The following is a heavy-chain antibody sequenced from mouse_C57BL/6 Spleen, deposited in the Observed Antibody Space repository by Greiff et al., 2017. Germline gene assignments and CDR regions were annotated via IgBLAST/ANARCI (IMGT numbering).Heavy chain of an antibody. CDR2: INPNSGST. D-gene: IGHD4-1*01. CDR3: ARRGSWEGYYLDY. CDR1: GYTFTDYY. Sequence: VQLQQSGPELVKPGASVKISCKASGYTFTDYYMTWVKQSHGKSLEWIGDINPNSGSTSYNQKFKGKATLTVDKSSSTAYMELRSLTSEDSAVYYCARRGSWEGYYLDYWGQGTTLTVSS. V-gene: IGHV1-26*01. J-gene: IGHJ2*01.